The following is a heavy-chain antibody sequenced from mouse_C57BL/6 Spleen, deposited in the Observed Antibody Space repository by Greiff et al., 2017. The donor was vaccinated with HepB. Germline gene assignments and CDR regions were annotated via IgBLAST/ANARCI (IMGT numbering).Heavy chain of an antibody. D-gene: IGHD2-2*01. V-gene: IGHV1-18*01. J-gene: IGHJ3*01. CDR1: GYTFTDYN. Sequence: VQLQQSGPELVKPGASVKIPCKASGYTFTDYNMDWVKQCQGKSLEWIGDINPNTGGTIYNQKFKGKATLTVDKSSSTAYMELRSLTSEDTAVYYCARDWFGFRGCAYWGQGTLLTVSS. CDR3: ARDWFGFRGCAY. CDR2: INPNTGGT.